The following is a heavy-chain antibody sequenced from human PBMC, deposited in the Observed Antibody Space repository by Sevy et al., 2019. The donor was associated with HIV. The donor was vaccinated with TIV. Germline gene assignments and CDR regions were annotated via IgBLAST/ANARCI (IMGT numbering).Heavy chain of an antibody. J-gene: IGHJ6*02. CDR2: IYYNGHT. V-gene: IGHV4-39*02. D-gene: IGHD5-12*01. CDR1: GGTIVSSGHY. CDR3: AREAGGYDYDYGMDV. Sequence: SETLSLTCSVSGGTIVSSGHYWGWIRQTPWKGLEWIGSIYYNGHTYYNPSLNSRLTISIDTSKNQFSLNLSSVTAADTAIYFCAREAGGYDYDYGMDVWGQGTTVTVSS.